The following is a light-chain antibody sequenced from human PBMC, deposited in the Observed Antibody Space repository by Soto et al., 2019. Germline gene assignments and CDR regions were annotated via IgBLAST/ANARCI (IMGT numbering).Light chain of an antibody. J-gene: IGKJ2*01. CDR3: QQSYGKPAT. Sequence: DIQMTQSPSSLSASVVARVTITCRASQKILTCLTWYQQKSGKAPKLLIFAASSLGTGVPSRLSGIASGTNFSPNSPSLHREVFATYYWQQSYGKPATFGQGTNWEIK. CDR2: AAS. V-gene: IGKV1-39*01. CDR1: QKILTC.